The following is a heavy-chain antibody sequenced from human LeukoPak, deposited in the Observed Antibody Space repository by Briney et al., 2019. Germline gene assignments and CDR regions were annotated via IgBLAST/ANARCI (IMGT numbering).Heavy chain of an antibody. CDR1: GFTFSNYW. V-gene: IGHV3-7*01. Sequence: PGGSLRLSCVASGFTFSNYWMTWVRQAPGKGLEWVANIKEDGSEKNYADSVKGRFTISRDNAMNSLYLQMNSLRGEDTAVYYCARARYSDFWGQGTLVTVSS. CDR3: ARARYSDF. CDR2: IKEDGSEK. J-gene: IGHJ4*02.